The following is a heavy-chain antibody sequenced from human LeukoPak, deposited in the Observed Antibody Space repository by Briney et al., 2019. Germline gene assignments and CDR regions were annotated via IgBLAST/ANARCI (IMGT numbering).Heavy chain of an antibody. D-gene: IGHD4-23*01. Sequence: ASVKVSCKASGYTFTSYAMHWVRQAPGQRLEWMGWISAYNANTNYAQKFHGRVTMTTDTSTTTAYMELRSLRSDDTAVYFCARAQYGGKSGSWYSDLWGRGTLVTVSS. J-gene: IGHJ2*01. V-gene: IGHV1-18*01. CDR1: GYTFTSYA. CDR2: ISAYNANT. CDR3: ARAQYGGKSGSWYSDL.